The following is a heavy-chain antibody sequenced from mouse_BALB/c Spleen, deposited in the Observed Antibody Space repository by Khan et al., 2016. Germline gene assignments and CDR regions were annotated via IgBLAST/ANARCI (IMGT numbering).Heavy chain of an antibody. CDR1: GYTFTSYW. CDR2: IYPGDGDT. Sequence: QVQLQQSGAELARPGASVKLSCKASGYTFTSYWMQWVKQRPGQGLQWIGTIYPGDGDTRYTQKFKGKATLTADKSSSTAYMQLSSLASEDSAVYYCARGCYGSCVFAYWGQGTLVTVSA. J-gene: IGHJ3*01. D-gene: IGHD1-1*02. CDR3: ARGCYGSCVFAY. V-gene: IGHV1-87*01.